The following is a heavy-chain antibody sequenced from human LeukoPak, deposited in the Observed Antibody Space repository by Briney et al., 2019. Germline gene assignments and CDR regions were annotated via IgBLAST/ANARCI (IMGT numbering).Heavy chain of an antibody. CDR3: ARDPYCSGGSCYVFDP. J-gene: IGHJ5*02. CDR2: IYYSGST. D-gene: IGHD2-15*01. Sequence: ASETLSLTCTVSGGSISSSSYYWGWIRQPPGKGLEWIGSIYYSGSTDYNPSLKSRVTISVDTSKNQFSLKLSSVTAADTAVYYCARDPYCSGGSCYVFDPWGQGTLVTVSS. CDR1: GGSISSSSYY. V-gene: IGHV4-39*07.